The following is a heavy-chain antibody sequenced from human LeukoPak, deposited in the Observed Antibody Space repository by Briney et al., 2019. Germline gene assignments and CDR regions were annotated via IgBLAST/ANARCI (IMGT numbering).Heavy chain of an antibody. Sequence: ASVKVSCKASGYTFTSYDTNWVRQATGQGLEWMGWMNPNSGNTGYAQKFQGRVTMTRNTSISTAYMELSSLRSEDTAVYYCARGRPGYCSGGSCYRPWGQGTLVTVSS. CDR2: MNPNSGNT. D-gene: IGHD2-15*01. V-gene: IGHV1-8*01. J-gene: IGHJ5*02. CDR3: ARGRPGYCSGGSCYRP. CDR1: GYTFTSYD.